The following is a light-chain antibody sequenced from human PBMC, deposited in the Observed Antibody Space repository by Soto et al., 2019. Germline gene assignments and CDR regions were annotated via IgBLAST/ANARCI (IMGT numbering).Light chain of an antibody. CDR1: SSDVGTYNY. CDR3: NSNTSSGTVV. Sequence: QSALTQPASVSGFPGQSITISCTGTSSDVGTYNYVSWYQHNPGKPPKLLIYDVTNRPSGVSNRFSGSKSGNTASLTISGLQAEDEADYYCNSNTSSGTVVFGGGTKLTVL. CDR2: DVT. J-gene: IGLJ3*02. V-gene: IGLV2-14*03.